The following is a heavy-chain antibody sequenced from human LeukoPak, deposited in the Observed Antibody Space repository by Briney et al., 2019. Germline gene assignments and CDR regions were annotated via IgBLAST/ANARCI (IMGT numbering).Heavy chain of an antibody. CDR2: INHSGST. Sequence: SETLSLTCAVYGGSFSGYYWSWIRQPPGKGLEWIGEINHSGSTNYNPSLKSRVTISVDTSKNQFSLKLSSVTAADTAVYYCARGKGRIAARPGHDYWGQGTLVTVSS. CDR1: GGSFSGYY. CDR3: ARGKGRIAARPGHDY. D-gene: IGHD6-6*01. V-gene: IGHV4-34*01. J-gene: IGHJ4*02.